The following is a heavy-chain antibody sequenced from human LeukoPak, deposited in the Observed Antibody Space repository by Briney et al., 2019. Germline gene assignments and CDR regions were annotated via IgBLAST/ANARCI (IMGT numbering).Heavy chain of an antibody. CDR1: GGTFSSYA. Sequence: GASVKVSCKASGGTFSSYAISWVRQAPGQGLEWMGGIIPIFGTANYAQKFQGRVTITADKSTSTAYMELSSLRSEDTAVYYCARYSTTVTTGFLDYWGQGTLVTVSS. D-gene: IGHD4-17*01. V-gene: IGHV1-69*06. CDR3: ARYSTTVTTGFLDY. CDR2: IIPIFGTA. J-gene: IGHJ4*02.